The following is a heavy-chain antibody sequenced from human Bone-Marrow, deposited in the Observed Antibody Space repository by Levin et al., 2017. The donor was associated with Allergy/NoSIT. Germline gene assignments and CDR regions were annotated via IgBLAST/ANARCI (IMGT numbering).Heavy chain of an antibody. J-gene: IGHJ4*02. Sequence: GGSLSLSCAASGFTVSNNYMSWVRQAPGKGLEWISVIYSGGSTVYADSVKGRFTISRDSSTNQLYLQLNSLRVEDAAVYYCANLNCITRRDYWGQGTLVTVSS. D-gene: IGHD2-21*01. CDR1: GFTVSNNY. CDR2: IYSGGST. V-gene: IGHV3-53*01. CDR3: ANLNCITRRDY.